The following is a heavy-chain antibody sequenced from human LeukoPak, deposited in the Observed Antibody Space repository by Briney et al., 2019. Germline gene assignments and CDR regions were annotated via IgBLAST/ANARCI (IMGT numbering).Heavy chain of an antibody. CDR1: GFTFSNYA. V-gene: IGHV3-64D*06. CDR3: AKGRPTTLGYCGRSICADWYFDL. Sequence: GGSLRLSCSASGFTFSNYAMDWFRQAPGKGLEYVSVIGPNGGDAYYADSVKGRFTISRDNSKNTLYLQMSSLRAEDTAVYYCAKGRPTTLGYCGRSICADWYFDLWGRGTLLSVSS. J-gene: IGHJ2*01. D-gene: IGHD2-2*01. CDR2: IGPNGGDA.